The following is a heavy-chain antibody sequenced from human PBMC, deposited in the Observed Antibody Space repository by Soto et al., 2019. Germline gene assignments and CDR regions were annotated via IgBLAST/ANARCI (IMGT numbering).Heavy chain of an antibody. V-gene: IGHV3-48*03. D-gene: IGHD3-10*01. CDR2: ISPNSTTI. Sequence: CRRLSWAASGITFSSYEMNWVRQAPGKGLEWISYISPNSTTIYYSDSVKGRFTISRDNAKSSLNLQMNSLRAEDTAVYYCARAAGTLVRGVYGMDVWGQGTTVTV. J-gene: IGHJ6*02. CDR3: ARAAGTLVRGVYGMDV. CDR1: GITFSSYE.